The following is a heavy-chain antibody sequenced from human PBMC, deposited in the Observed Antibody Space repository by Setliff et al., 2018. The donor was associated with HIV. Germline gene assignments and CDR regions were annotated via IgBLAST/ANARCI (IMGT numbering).Heavy chain of an antibody. V-gene: IGHV3-21*06. CDR3: AGDAYGDSYFDF. D-gene: IGHD4-17*01. Sequence: GGSLRLSCEASGFTLRSYAMYWVRQAPGKGLEWVSSISSTSRYIYYADSVRGRFTISRGNAKNSLYLHMVDLGAEDTALYYCAGDAYGDSYFDFWGQGTLVTVSS. J-gene: IGHJ4*02. CDR1: GFTLRSYA. CDR2: ISSTSRYI.